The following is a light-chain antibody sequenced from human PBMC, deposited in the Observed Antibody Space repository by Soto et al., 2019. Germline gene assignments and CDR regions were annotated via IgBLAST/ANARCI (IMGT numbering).Light chain of an antibody. J-gene: IGKJ1*01. Sequence: DIQMTQSPSTLSASVGDIVTITCRASQNIDNWLAWYQQKPGKAPKLLIYDASSLQSGVPSRFSGSGSGTEFTLTISSLQPDDSATYYCQQCSTYFRTFGPGTKVDIK. CDR1: QNIDNW. V-gene: IGKV1-5*01. CDR2: DAS. CDR3: QQCSTYFRT.